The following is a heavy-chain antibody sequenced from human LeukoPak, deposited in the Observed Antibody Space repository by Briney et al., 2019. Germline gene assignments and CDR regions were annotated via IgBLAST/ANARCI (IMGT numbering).Heavy chain of an antibody. CDR2: ISDSGAST. V-gene: IGHV3-23*01. CDR1: GFTFTTYA. D-gene: IGHD5-12*01. CDR3: AKSHSVGYRGYFDY. J-gene: IGHJ4*02. Sequence: GGSLRLSCAASGFTFTTYAMSWVRQAPGKGLEWVSTISDSGASTYYADSVKGRFTISRDNSKNTLYLQMNSLRAEDTAVYYCAKSHSVGYRGYFDYWGQGTLVNVSS.